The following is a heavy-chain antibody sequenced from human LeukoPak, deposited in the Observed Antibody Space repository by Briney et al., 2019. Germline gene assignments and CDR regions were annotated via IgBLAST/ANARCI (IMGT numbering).Heavy chain of an antibody. V-gene: IGHV1-2*02. J-gene: IGHJ3*02. CDR1: GYTFTGYY. CDR2: INPNSGGT. Sequence: ASVKVSCKASGYTFTGYYMHWVRQAPGQGLEWMGWINPNSGGTNYAQKFQGRVTMTRDTSISTAYMEPSRLRSDDTAVYYCARDYSTYCSSTSCQTAHDIWGQGTMVAVSS. D-gene: IGHD2-2*01. CDR3: ARDYSTYCSSTSCQTAHDI.